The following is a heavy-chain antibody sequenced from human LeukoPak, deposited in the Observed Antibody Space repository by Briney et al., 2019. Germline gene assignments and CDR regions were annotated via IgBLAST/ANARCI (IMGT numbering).Heavy chain of an antibody. D-gene: IGHD3-9*01. J-gene: IGHJ4*02. CDR2: ISGSGSTT. Sequence: GGSLRLSCEASGFTFSSYWMRWVRQAPGKGLEWVSAISGSGSTTYYADSVKGRFTISRDNSKNTLYLQMNSLRAEDTAVYYCAKAILTGSYRGYFDYWGQGTLVTVSS. CDR1: GFTFSSYW. V-gene: IGHV3-23*01. CDR3: AKAILTGSYRGYFDY.